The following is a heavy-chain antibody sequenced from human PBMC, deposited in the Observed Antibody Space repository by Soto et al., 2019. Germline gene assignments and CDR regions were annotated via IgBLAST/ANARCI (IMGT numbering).Heavy chain of an antibody. CDR1: GFTFSRYA. D-gene: IGHD6-19*01. J-gene: IGHJ4*02. Sequence: GGSLRLSCAASGFTFSRYAMSWVRQAPGRGLEWVSAISGSGGSTYYADFVKGRFTISRDNSKNTLYLQMNALRAEDTAVYYCAKARGSTGLNPQDYWGQGTLVTVSS. V-gene: IGHV3-23*01. CDR2: ISGSGGST. CDR3: AKARGSTGLNPQDY.